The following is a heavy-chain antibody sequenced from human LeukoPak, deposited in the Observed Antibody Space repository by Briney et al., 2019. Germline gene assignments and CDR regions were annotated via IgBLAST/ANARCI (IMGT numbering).Heavy chain of an antibody. CDR1: GGSISSYY. Sequence: SETLSLTCTVSGGSISSYYWSWIRQPPGKGLEWIGYIYYSGSTNYNPSLKSRVTISVDTSKNQFSLKLSSVTAADTAVYYCARDIVYGDYRDAFDIWGQGTMVTLSS. CDR3: ARDIVYGDYRDAFDI. J-gene: IGHJ3*02. V-gene: IGHV4-59*01. D-gene: IGHD4-17*01. CDR2: IYYSGST.